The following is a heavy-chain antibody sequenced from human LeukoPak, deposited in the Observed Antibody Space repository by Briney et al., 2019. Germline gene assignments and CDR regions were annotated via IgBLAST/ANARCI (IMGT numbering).Heavy chain of an antibody. CDR3: ARRGTYKWELLLGYFDY. V-gene: IGHV4-39*01. D-gene: IGHD1-26*01. CDR1: GGSISSSSYF. Sequence: PSETLSLTCTVSGGSISSSSYFWGWIRQPPGKGLEWIGSIYYSGSTYYNPSLKSRVTISVDTSKNQFSLKLSSVTAADTAVYYCARRGTYKWELLLGYFDYWGQGTLVTVSS. J-gene: IGHJ4*02. CDR2: IYYSGST.